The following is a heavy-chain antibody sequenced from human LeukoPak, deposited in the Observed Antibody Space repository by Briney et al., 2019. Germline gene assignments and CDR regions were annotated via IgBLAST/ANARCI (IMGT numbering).Heavy chain of an antibody. CDR3: AKDHCSSTSCYRFDY. CDR1: GFTFSSYA. D-gene: IGHD2-2*01. Sequence: GGSLRLSCAASGFTFSSYAMNWVRQAPGKGLEWVSGLSGSGNNIFYAASVRGRFTISRDNSKNTLYLQMNSLRAEDTAVYYCAKDHCSSTSCYRFDYWGQGTLVTVSS. V-gene: IGHV3-23*01. J-gene: IGHJ4*02. CDR2: LSGSGNNI.